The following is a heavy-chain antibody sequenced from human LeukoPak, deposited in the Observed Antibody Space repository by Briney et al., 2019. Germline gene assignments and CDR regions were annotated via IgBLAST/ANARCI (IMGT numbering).Heavy chain of an antibody. V-gene: IGHV1-18*01. J-gene: IGHJ5*02. Sequence: ASVKVSCKASGYTFTSYGISWVRQAPGQGLEWMGWISAYNGNTNYAQKLQCRVTMTTDTSTSTAYMELRSLRSDDTAVYYCARSEDYGGPFHPWGQGTLVTVSS. CDR2: ISAYNGNT. D-gene: IGHD4-17*01. CDR3: ARSEDYGGPFHP. CDR1: GYTFTSYG.